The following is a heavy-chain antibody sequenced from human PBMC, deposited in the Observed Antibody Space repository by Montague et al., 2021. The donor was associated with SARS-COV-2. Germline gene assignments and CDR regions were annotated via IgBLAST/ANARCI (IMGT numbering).Heavy chain of an antibody. CDR3: VRGREYSSSAGFDY. D-gene: IGHD6-6*01. CDR1: GGSISSYY. V-gene: IGHV4-59*01. J-gene: IGHJ4*02. Sequence: SETLSLTCTVSGGSISSYYWSWIRQPPGKGLEWIGYIYYSGSTNXNPSLKSRVTISVDTSKNQFSLKLSSVTAADTAVYYCVRGREYSSSAGFDYWGQGTLVTVSS. CDR2: IYYSGST.